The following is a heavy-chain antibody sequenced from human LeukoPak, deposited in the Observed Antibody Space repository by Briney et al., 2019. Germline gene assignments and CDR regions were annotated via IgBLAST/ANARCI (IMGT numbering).Heavy chain of an antibody. D-gene: IGHD4-17*01. CDR1: GGSFSGYY. CDR2: INHNSGST. Sequence: PSETLSLTCAVYGGSFSGYYWSWFRQPPGEGLEWIGEINHNSGSTNYKPSLKSRVTISLDTSENQFSLKLISVTAADTAVYYCARAITVTSYDYWGQGTLVTVSS. V-gene: IGHV4-34*01. J-gene: IGHJ4*02. CDR3: ARAITVTSYDY.